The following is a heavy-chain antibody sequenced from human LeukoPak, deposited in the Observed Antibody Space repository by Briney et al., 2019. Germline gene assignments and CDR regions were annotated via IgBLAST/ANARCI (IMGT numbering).Heavy chain of an antibody. CDR2: IYYSGST. J-gene: IGHJ4*02. CDR3: ARAPRWYSSSWEFDY. CDR1: GGSINSNPYY. Sequence: SETLSLTCTVSGGSINSNPYYWGWIRQPPGKGLEWIGYIYYSGSTNYNPSLKSRVTISVDTSKNQFSLKLSSVTAADTAVYYCARAPRWYSSSWEFDYWGQGTLVTVSS. V-gene: IGHV4-61*05. D-gene: IGHD6-13*01.